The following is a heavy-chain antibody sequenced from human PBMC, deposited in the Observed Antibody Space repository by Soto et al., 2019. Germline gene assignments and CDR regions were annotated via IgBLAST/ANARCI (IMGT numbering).Heavy chain of an antibody. CDR3: AADRSEYCGGDCYSA. V-gene: IGHV1-58*01. J-gene: IGHJ5*02. D-gene: IGHD2-21*02. CDR2: IVVGSGNT. Sequence: ASVKVSCKASGFTFTTSAVQWVRQARGQRLEWIGWIVVGSGNTNYAQKFQERVTITRDMSTSTAYMELSSLRSEDTAVYYCAADRSEYCGGDCYSAWGQGTLVTVSS. CDR1: GFTFTTSA.